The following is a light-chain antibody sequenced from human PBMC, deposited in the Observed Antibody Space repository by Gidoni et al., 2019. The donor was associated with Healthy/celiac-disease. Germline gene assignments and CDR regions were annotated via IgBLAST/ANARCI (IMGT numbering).Light chain of an antibody. CDR1: ALPKQY. CDR2: KDS. V-gene: IGLV3-25*03. Sequence: SYVLTQPPSVSVFPGQTARITCSGDALPKQYAYWYQQKPGQAPVLVIYKDSERPTGIPERFSGSSSGTTVTLTISGVQAEDEADYYCQSADSSGTFVVFGVGTKLTVL. J-gene: IGLJ2*01. CDR3: QSADSSGTFVV.